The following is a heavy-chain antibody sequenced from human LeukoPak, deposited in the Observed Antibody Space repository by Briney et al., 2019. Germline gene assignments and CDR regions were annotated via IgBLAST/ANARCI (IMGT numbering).Heavy chain of an antibody. CDR2: INPNSGGT. Sequence: PWASVKVSCKASGYTFTGYYMHWVRQAPGQGLEWMGWINPNSGGTNYAQKFQGWVTMTRDTSISTAYMELSRLRSDDTAVYYCARSIPHPREQQLVSPWGQGTLVTVSS. J-gene: IGHJ5*02. D-gene: IGHD6-13*01. V-gene: IGHV1-2*04. CDR3: ARSIPHPREQQLVSP. CDR1: GYTFTGYY.